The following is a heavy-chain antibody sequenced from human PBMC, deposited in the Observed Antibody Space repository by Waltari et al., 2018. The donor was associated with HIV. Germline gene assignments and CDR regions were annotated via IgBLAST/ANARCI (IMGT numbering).Heavy chain of an antibody. CDR3: ARAPTISGLLSDYYYAMDV. D-gene: IGHD3-22*01. V-gene: IGHV4-31*03. CDR1: GGSSSRGGYS. Sequence: QVQLQESGPGLVKPSQTLSPTCTVSGGSSSRGGYSWSWIPQHPGKGLEWIGYIYYSGSTYYNPSLKSRITISVDTSKNQFSLKLSSVTAADMAVYYCARAPTISGLLSDYYYAMDVWGQGTTVTVSS. CDR2: IYYSGST. J-gene: IGHJ6*02.